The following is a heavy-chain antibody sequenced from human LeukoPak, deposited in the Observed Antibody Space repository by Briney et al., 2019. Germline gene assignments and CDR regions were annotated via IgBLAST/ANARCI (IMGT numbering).Heavy chain of an antibody. J-gene: IGHJ4*02. Sequence: GGSLRLSCAASGFTFSNYWMHWVRQAPGKGLVWVSRVNSDGSSKNYADSVKGRFTISRDNAKNTLYLQMNSLRAEDTAVYYCACASSYRIAAGGDYWGQGTLVTVSS. CDR1: GFTFSNYW. V-gene: IGHV3-74*01. CDR3: ACASSYRIAAGGDY. CDR2: VNSDGSSK. D-gene: IGHD6-13*01.